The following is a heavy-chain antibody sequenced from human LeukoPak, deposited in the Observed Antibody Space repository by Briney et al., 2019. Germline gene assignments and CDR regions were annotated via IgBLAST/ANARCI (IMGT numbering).Heavy chain of an antibody. Sequence: GASVKVSCKASGYTFTSYGISWVRQAPGQGLEWMGWISAYNGNTNYAQKLQGRVTMTTDTSTSTAYMELRSLRSDDTAVYYCARDSNDILTGYYPIDYWGQGTLVTVSS. CDR1: GYTFTSYG. V-gene: IGHV1-18*01. CDR2: ISAYNGNT. CDR3: ARDSNDILTGYYPIDY. D-gene: IGHD3-9*01. J-gene: IGHJ4*02.